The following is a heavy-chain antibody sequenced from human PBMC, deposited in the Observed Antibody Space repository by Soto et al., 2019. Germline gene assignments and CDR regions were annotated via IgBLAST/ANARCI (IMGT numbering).Heavy chain of an antibody. V-gene: IGHV4-59*08. Sequence: QVQLQESGPGLVKPSETLSLTCTVSGGSISSYYWSWIRQPPGKGLEWIGYIYYSGSTNYNPSLKSRVTISVDTSKNQFSLKLSSVTAADTAVYYCARRVTIWYFDYWGQGTLVTVSS. CDR3: ARRVTIWYFDY. CDR2: IYYSGST. J-gene: IGHJ4*02. D-gene: IGHD2-21*02. CDR1: GGSISSYY.